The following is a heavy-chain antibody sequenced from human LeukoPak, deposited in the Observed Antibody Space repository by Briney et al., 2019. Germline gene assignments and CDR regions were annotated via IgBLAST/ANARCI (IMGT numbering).Heavy chain of an antibody. J-gene: IGHJ4*02. D-gene: IGHD3-10*01. Sequence: GGSLRLSCAASGFTFSSYSMNWVRQAPGKGLEWVSSISSSSSYIYYADSVKGRFTISRDSSKNTVYLQMDSLRAEDTAVYYCASEVWFGEPHWGQGTLVTVSS. CDR3: ASEVWFGEPH. V-gene: IGHV3-21*01. CDR2: ISSSSSYI. CDR1: GFTFSSYS.